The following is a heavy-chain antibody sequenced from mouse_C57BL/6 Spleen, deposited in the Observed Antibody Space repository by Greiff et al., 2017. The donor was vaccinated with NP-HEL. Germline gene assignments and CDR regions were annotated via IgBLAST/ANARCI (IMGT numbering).Heavy chain of an antibody. CDR3: ARRSEIYYGNYGEFAY. CDR2: IDPSDSET. J-gene: IGHJ3*01. Sequence: QVQLKQPGAELVRPGSSVKLSCKASGYTFTSYWMHWVKQRPIQGLEWIGNIDPSDSETHYNQKFKDKATLTVDKSSSTAYMQLSSLTSEDSAVYYCARRSEIYYGNYGEFAYWGQGTLVTVSA. V-gene: IGHV1-52*01. D-gene: IGHD2-1*01. CDR1: GYTFTSYW.